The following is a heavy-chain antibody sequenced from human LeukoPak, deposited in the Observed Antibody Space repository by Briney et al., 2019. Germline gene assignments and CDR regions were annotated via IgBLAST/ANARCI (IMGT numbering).Heavy chain of an antibody. CDR1: GFTVSSYG. CDR2: ISYDGSNK. V-gene: IGHV3-30*18. CDR3: ANTHRGVKAVPAEAYFDY. D-gene: IGHD3-10*01. Sequence: QPGGSLRLSCAASGFTVSSYGMHWVRQAPGKGLEWVAVISYDGSNKYYADSVKGRFTISRDNSKNTLYLQMNSLSAEDTAVYYCANTHRGVKAVPAEAYFDYWGQGTLVTVSS. J-gene: IGHJ4*02.